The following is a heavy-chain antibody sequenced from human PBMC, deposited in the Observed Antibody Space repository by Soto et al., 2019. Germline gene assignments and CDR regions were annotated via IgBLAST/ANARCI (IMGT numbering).Heavy chain of an antibody. J-gene: IGHJ4*02. V-gene: IGHV4-39*01. CDR3: ATHPDLDY. CDR2: INYSGNT. Sequence: SETLSLTCTVTGGSISGSTYYWGWIRQPPGKGLEWIGSINYSGNTYYNPSLKSRVTISVDTSENHFSLMLNSVTAADTAVYYCATHPDLDYWGLGTLVTVSS. CDR1: GGSISGSTYY.